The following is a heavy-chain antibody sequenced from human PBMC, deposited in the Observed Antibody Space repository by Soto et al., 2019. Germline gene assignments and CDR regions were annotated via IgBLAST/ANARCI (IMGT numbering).Heavy chain of an antibody. CDR3: AREYGYYDFWSGHFSPFYYYYMDV. V-gene: IGHV4-34*01. D-gene: IGHD3-3*01. CDR2: INHSGST. Sequence: QVQLQQWGAGLLKPSETLSLTCAVYGGSFSDHYWSWIRQPPEKGLEWIGEINHSGSTNYNPSLKSRVTISIDTSKKQFSLKLSSVTAADTAVYYCAREYGYYDFWSGHFSPFYYYYMDVWGKGTTVTVS. CDR1: GGSFSDHY. J-gene: IGHJ6*03.